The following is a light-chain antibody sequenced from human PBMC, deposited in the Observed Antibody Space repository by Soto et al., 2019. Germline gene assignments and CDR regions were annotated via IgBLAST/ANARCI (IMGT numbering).Light chain of an antibody. CDR1: QNVDGR. CDR2: AAS. Sequence: DIQVTQSPSSLSTSVGDRVTITCRTSQNVDGRLTWLQQKPGKAPKLLIYAASSLQSGVPSRFIGSGSGTNFTLTVSSLQPEDFATYYCQQSYSTPITFGQGTRLE. CDR3: QQSYSTPIT. V-gene: IGKV1-39*01. J-gene: IGKJ5*01.